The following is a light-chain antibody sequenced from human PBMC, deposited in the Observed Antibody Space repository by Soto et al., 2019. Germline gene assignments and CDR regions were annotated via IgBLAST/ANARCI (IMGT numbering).Light chain of an antibody. Sequence: EIVMTQSPATLSVSPGERATLSCRASQSIRIDVGCYQLRPGQAARLLIYGASTRPTGIPARFRGSGSGTEFTLTISSLHYEDYAVYYCQQYNSWRQITFGQATLLEIK. CDR3: QQYNSWRQIT. CDR1: QSIRID. V-gene: IGKV3-15*01. J-gene: IGKJ5*01. CDR2: GAS.